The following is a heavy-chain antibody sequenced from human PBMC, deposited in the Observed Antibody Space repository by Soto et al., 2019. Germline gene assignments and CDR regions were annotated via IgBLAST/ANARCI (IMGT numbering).Heavy chain of an antibody. CDR1: GFTFSTYA. D-gene: IGHD3-22*01. CDR2: ISDDGNTK. Sequence: QVQLVESGGGVVQPGTSLRLSCAASGFTFSTYAMYWVRQAPGRGLEWVAVISDDGNTKYYADSVKGRFTISRDNSRNTLSLKIYSLRAEDAAVYYCASSYFYDRGGYYPFDYWGQGTRVTVSS. J-gene: IGHJ4*02. V-gene: IGHV3-30-3*01. CDR3: ASSYFYDRGGYYPFDY.